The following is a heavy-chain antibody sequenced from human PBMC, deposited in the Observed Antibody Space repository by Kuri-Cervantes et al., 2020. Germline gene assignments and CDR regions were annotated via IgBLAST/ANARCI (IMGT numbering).Heavy chain of an antibody. CDR2: IKQDGSEN. J-gene: IGHJ6*03. Sequence: GESLKISCAASGFTFSSYWMSWVRRAPGKGLEWVANIKQDGSENYYADSVKGRFTISRDNAKNSVYLQMNSLRAEDTAVYYCARDLGDGYCSGGSCSYYYYYMDVWGKGTTVTVSS. CDR3: ARDLGDGYCSGGSCSYYYYYMDV. D-gene: IGHD2-15*01. V-gene: IGHV3-7*01. CDR1: GFTFSSYW.